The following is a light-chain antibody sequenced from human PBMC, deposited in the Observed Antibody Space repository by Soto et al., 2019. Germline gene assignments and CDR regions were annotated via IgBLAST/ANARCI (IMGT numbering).Light chain of an antibody. J-gene: IGKJ1*01. V-gene: IGKV1-5*01. Sequence: DIQMTQTPPSLSASVGDRVTITCRASQGISSYLGWYQQKPGKAPKLLIYDASSLESGVPSRFSGSGSGTEFTLTISSLQPDDFATYYCQQYNSYSPTFGQGTKVDIK. CDR2: DAS. CDR1: QGISSY. CDR3: QQYNSYSPT.